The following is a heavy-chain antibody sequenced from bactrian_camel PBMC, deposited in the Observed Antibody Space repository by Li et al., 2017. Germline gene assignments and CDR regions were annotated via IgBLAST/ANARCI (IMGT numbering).Heavy chain of an antibody. V-gene: IGHV3S31*01. CDR1: GFTFSSYA. D-gene: IGHD3*01. CDR2: INSGGGST. CDR3: AADRCYGSGLPSLRTTPSEYNY. J-gene: IGHJ4*01. Sequence: VQLVESGGGLVQPGGSLRLSCAASGFTFSSYAMFWVRQAPGKGLEWVSAINSGGGSTYYADSVKGRFTISKDNANNTLHLHLNNLKPEDTAMYYCAADRCYGSGLPSLRTTPSEYNYWGQGTQVTVS.